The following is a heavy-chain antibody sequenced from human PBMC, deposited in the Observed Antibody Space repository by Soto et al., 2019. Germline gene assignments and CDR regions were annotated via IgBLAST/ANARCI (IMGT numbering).Heavy chain of an antibody. CDR1: GYTFTSYG. Sequence: QVQLVQSGAEVKKPGASVKVSCKASGYTFTSYGISWVRQAPGQGLEWMGWISAYNGNTNYAHKLQGRVTMTTDTSTSTASMELRSLRSDDTAVYYCARVYRITMVRGELSEYWGQGTLVTVSS. J-gene: IGHJ4*02. D-gene: IGHD3-10*01. CDR2: ISAYNGNT. V-gene: IGHV1-18*01. CDR3: ARVYRITMVRGELSEY.